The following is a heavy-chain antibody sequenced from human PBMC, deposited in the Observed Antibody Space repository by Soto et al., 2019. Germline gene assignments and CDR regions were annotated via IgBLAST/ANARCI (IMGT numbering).Heavy chain of an antibody. CDR2: IYSDGSSA. Sequence: GGSLRLSCAASAFTFSHYWMHWVRPVPGKGLVWVVRIYSDGSSANYADSVKGRFTVSRDNAKTTLYLHMTSLRAEDTALYYCASDAFRGYDTGGWFDPWGQGTLVTVSS. CDR3: ASDAFRGYDTGGWFDP. CDR1: AFTFSHYW. V-gene: IGHV3-74*01. D-gene: IGHD5-12*01. J-gene: IGHJ5*02.